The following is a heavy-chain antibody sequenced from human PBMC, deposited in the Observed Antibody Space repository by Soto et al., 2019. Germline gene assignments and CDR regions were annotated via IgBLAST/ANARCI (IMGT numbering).Heavy chain of an antibody. D-gene: IGHD6-13*01. CDR2: IYWDDDK. Sequence: QITLKESGPTLVKPTQTLTLTCTFSGFSLSNSGVGVGWIRQPPGKALEWLSLIYWDDDKRYSPSLKSRLTITKDTYKNQVVLTMTNMDPVDTATYYCAHRRGSIWYSDFDYWGQGTLVTVSS. V-gene: IGHV2-5*02. J-gene: IGHJ4*02. CDR3: AHRRGSIWYSDFDY. CDR1: GFSLSNSGVG.